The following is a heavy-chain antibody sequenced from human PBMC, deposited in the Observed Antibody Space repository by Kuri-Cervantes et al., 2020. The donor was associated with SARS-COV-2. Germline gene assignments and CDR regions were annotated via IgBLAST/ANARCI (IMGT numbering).Heavy chain of an antibody. CDR1: GGTFSSYA. D-gene: IGHD7-27*01. V-gene: IGHV1-69*04. CDR3: AGSATGEGDY. Sequence: SVKVFCKASGGTFSSYAISWVRQAPGQGLEWMGRIIPILGTANYAQKFQGRVTITADKSTSTAYMELSSLRSEDTAVYYCAGSATGEGDYWGQGTLVTVSS. CDR2: IIPILGTA. J-gene: IGHJ4*02.